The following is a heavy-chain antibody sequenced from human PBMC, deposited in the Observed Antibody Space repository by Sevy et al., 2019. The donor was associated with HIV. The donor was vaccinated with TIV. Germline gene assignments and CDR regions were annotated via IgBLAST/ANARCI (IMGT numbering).Heavy chain of an antibody. CDR1: TFSVTDNY. Sequence: GGSLRLSCAASTFSVTDNYMSWVRQAPGKGLEWVSTIYSGGSTFYADSVKGRFTISRDNSKNTLYLQMNSLRAEDTALYYCVRRGVDAYNVYFDLWGQGTLVTVSS. CDR3: VRRGVDAYNVYFDL. CDR2: IYSGGST. J-gene: IGHJ4*02. D-gene: IGHD3-10*01. V-gene: IGHV3-66*01.